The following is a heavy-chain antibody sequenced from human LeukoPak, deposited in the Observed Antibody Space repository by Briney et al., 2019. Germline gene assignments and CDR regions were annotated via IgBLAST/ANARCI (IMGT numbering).Heavy chain of an antibody. D-gene: IGHD3-16*01. CDR3: ARGTFDRFDY. Sequence: GRSLRLSCAASGFTFSSYVMHWVRQAPGRGLEWVSSISSSSSYIYYADSVKGRFTISRDNAKNSLYLQMNSLRAEDTAVYYCARGTFDRFDYWGQGTLVTVSS. CDR1: GFTFSSYV. V-gene: IGHV3-21*01. J-gene: IGHJ4*02. CDR2: ISSSSSYI.